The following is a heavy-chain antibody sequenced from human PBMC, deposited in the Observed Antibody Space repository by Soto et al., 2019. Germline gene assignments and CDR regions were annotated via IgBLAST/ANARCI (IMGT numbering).Heavy chain of an antibody. V-gene: IGHV4-34*01. Sequence: SETLSLTCAVYGGSFSGYYWSWIRQPPGKGLEWIGEINHSGSTNYNPSLKSRVTISVDTSKNQFSLKLSSVTAADTAVYYCARGAPGVVVPAAYHKLGPYYYMDVWGKGTTVTVSS. D-gene: IGHD2-2*01. CDR2: INHSGST. J-gene: IGHJ6*03. CDR1: GGSFSGYY. CDR3: ARGAPGVVVPAAYHKLGPYYYMDV.